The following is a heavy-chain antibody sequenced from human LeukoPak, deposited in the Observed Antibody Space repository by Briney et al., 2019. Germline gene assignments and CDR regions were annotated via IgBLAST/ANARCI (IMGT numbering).Heavy chain of an antibody. Sequence: GGSLRLSCAASGFTFSSYAMCWVRQAPGKGLEWVSAISGSGGSTYYADSVKGRFTISRDNSKKPLYLQMNSLRAEDTAVYYCVKDRVVVQVDAFDIWGQGTMVTVSS. V-gene: IGHV3-23*01. CDR3: VKDRVVVQVDAFDI. CDR2: ISGSGGST. J-gene: IGHJ3*02. D-gene: IGHD2-15*01. CDR1: GFTFSSYA.